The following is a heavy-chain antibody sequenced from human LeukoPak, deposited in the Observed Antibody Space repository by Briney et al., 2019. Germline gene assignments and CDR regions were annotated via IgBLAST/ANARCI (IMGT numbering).Heavy chain of an antibody. J-gene: IGHJ4*02. CDR1: GGSISSYY. Sequence: SETLSLTCTVSGGSISSYYWSWIWQPAGKGLEWIGRIYTSGSTNYNPSLKSRVTMSVDTSKNQFSLKLSSVTAADTAVYYCARDFTCGGDCYRFDYWGQGTLVTVSS. CDR3: ARDFTCGGDCYRFDY. V-gene: IGHV4-4*07. CDR2: IYTSGST. D-gene: IGHD2-21*02.